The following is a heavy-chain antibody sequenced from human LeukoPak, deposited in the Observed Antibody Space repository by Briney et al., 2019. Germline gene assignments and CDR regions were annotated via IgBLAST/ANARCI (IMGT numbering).Heavy chain of an antibody. Sequence: GGSLRLSCAASGFTFSSYGMHWVRQAPGKGLEWVAFIRYDGSNKYYSDSVKGRFTISRDNSKNTLYLQMNSLRAEDTAVYHCARTLSSGWYASDYYYGMDVWGQGTTVTVSS. V-gene: IGHV3-30*02. D-gene: IGHD6-19*01. CDR2: IRYDGSNK. CDR1: GFTFSSYG. CDR3: ARTLSSGWYASDYYYGMDV. J-gene: IGHJ6*02.